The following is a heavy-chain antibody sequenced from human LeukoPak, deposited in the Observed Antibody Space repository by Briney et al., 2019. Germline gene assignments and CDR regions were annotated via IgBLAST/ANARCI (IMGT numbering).Heavy chain of an antibody. CDR2: INHSGST. V-gene: IGHV4-34*01. CDR3: ARDSPHRSGSAPFDN. Sequence: SEALSLTCAVYGGSFTDYYWSWIRQPPGKGLEWIGEINHSGSTNYNPSLKSRVTISLDTSKNQFSLKLSSVTAADTALYYRARDSPHRSGSAPFDNWGQGTQVTVSS. J-gene: IGHJ4*02. D-gene: IGHD3-10*01. CDR1: GGSFTDYY.